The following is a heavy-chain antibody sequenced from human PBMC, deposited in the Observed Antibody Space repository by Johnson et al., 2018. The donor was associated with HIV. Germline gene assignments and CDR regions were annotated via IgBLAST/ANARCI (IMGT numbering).Heavy chain of an antibody. CDR2: INWNGGST. Sequence: VQLVECGGGVVRPGGSLRLSCAASGFTFDDYGMSWVRQAPGKGLEWVSGINWNGGSTGYADSVKGRFTISRDNAKNSLYLQMNSLRAEDTALYYLARVVMITFGGVIALDAFDIWGQGTMVTVSS. CDR3: ARVVMITFGGVIALDAFDI. J-gene: IGHJ3*02. CDR1: GFTFDDYG. D-gene: IGHD3-16*02. V-gene: IGHV3-20*04.